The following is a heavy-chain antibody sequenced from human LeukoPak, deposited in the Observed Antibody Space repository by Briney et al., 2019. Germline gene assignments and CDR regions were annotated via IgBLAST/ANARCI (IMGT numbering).Heavy chain of an antibody. V-gene: IGHV4-59*01. Sequence: SETLSLTCTVSGGSISSYYWSWIRQPPGKGLEWIGYIYYSGSTNYNPSLKSRVTISVDTSKNQFSLKLSSVTAADTAVYYCARFSRTPGIPDYGSGSYAGLFDYWGQGTLVTVSS. CDR2: IYYSGST. J-gene: IGHJ4*02. D-gene: IGHD3-10*01. CDR1: GGSISSYY. CDR3: ARFSRTPGIPDYGSGSYAGLFDY.